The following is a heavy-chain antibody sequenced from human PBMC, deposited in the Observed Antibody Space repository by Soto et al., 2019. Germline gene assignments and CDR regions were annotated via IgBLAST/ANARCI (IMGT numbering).Heavy chain of an antibody. CDR2: VSGSGGTT. CDR1: GFTFSSSA. J-gene: IGHJ5*02. D-gene: IGHD6-19*01. CDR3: ARCTVDTIVTSGWCHYLDP. Sequence: EVLLVESGGGLVQPGGSLRLSCAASGFTFSSSAMSWVRQAPGKGLEWVSAVSGSGGTTYYADSVRGRFTISRDNSKNTLYLQMNSLRAEDTAIYFCARCTVDTIVTSGWCHYLDPWGQGTLVTVSS. V-gene: IGHV3-23*04.